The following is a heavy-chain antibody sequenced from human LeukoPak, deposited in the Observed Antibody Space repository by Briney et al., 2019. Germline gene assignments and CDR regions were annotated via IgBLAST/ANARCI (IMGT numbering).Heavy chain of an antibody. CDR3: ATVSRSSGRGYFDY. J-gene: IGHJ4*02. D-gene: IGHD6-19*01. CDR2: MNSDGSST. Sequence: QPGGSLRLSCAASGFPFGNYWMHWVRHAPGKGLVWVSRMNSDGSSTSYADSVKGRFTISRDNAKNTLYLQMNSLRAEDAAVYYCATVSRSSGRGYFDYWGPGTLVTVSS. CDR1: GFPFGNYW. V-gene: IGHV3-74*01.